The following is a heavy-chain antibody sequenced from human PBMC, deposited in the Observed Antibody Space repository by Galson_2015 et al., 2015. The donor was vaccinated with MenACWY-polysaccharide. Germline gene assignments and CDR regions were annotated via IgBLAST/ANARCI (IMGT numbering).Heavy chain of an antibody. V-gene: IGHV3-48*02. CDR1: GFTFSSYS. D-gene: IGHD1-26*01. CDR2: ISSTGTI. CDR3: AGVLKGLVGATSDY. J-gene: IGHJ4*02. Sequence: SLRLSCAASGFTFSSYSMNWVRRAPGKGLEWVSYISSTGTIYYADSVKGRFTISRDNAKNSLYLQMNSLRDEDTAVYYCAGVLKGLVGATSDYWGQGTLVTVSS.